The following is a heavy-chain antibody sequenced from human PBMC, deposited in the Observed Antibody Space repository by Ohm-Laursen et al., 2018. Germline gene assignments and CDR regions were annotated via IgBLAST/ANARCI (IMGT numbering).Heavy chain of an antibody. CDR3: FSGPSWEI. CDR1: GFTFDDYA. J-gene: IGHJ3*02. Sequence: SLRLSCTASGFTFDDYAMHWVRQAPGKGLEWVSGISWSSGSIGYADSVKGRFTISRDNAKNSLYLQMNSLRAEDTAVYYCFSGPSWEIWGQGTVVTVSS. V-gene: IGHV3-9*01. D-gene: IGHD1-26*01. CDR2: ISWSSGSI.